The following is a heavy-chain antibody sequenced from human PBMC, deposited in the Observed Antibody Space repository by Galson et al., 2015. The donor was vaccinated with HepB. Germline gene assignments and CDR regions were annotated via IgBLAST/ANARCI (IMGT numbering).Heavy chain of an antibody. CDR3: ARGRGVHNDGGAFDS. J-gene: IGHJ4*02. D-gene: IGHD1-1*01. Sequence: SLRLSCAASGFTFSSYDMHWVRQTAGNALEWVSGIGTVGDTYYPGSGKGRFTISRDNAKNSLYLQMNSLRAGDTAVYYCARGRGVHNDGGAFDSWGQGTLVTVSS. CDR1: GFTFSSYD. CDR2: IGTVGDT. V-gene: IGHV3-13*01.